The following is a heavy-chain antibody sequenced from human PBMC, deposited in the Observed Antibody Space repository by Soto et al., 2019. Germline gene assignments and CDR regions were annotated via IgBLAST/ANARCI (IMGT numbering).Heavy chain of an antibody. Sequence: SETLSLTCTVSGGSISSSSYYWGWIRQPPGKGLEWIGSIYYSGSTYYNPSLKSRVTISVDTSKNQFSLKLSSVTAADTAVYYCAGSPLELREFDYWGQGALVTVSS. D-gene: IGHD1-7*01. CDR3: AGSPLELREFDY. V-gene: IGHV4-39*01. J-gene: IGHJ4*02. CDR2: IYYSGST. CDR1: GGSISSSSYY.